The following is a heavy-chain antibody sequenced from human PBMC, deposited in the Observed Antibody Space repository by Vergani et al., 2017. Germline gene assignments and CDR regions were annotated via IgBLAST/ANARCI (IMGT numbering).Heavy chain of an antibody. CDR3: ARPRVGKDWFDP. CDR2: INPSGGST. J-gene: IGHJ5*02. V-gene: IGHV1-46*01. CDR1: GYTFTSYY. Sequence: QVQLVQSGAEVKKPGASVKVSCKASGYTFTSYYMHWVRQAPGQGLEWMGIINPSGGSTSYAQKFQGRVTMTTDTSTSTAYMELRSRRSDDTAVYYCARPRVGKDWFDPWGQGTLVTVSS. D-gene: IGHD4-23*01.